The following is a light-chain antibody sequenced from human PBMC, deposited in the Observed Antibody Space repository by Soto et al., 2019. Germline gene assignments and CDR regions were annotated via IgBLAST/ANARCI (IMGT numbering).Light chain of an antibody. CDR1: SSDVGGYNY. J-gene: IGLJ1*01. CDR3: SSYTSSSTHNV. CDR2: DVS. Sequence: QSVLTQPASVSGSPGQSITISCTGTSSDVGGYNYVSWYQQHPGKAPKLMIYDVSNRPSGVSNRFSGSKSGSTASLTISGLQAEDEADYYCSSYTSSSTHNVFGTGTKVTVL. V-gene: IGLV2-14*01.